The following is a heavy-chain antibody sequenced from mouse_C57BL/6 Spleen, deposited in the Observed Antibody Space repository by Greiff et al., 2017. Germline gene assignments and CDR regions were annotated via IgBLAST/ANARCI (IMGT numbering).Heavy chain of an antibody. Sequence: QVQLQQPGAELVKPGASVKLSCQASGYTFTSYWMHWVKQRPGRGLEGIGRIDPNSGGTKYNEKFKSKATLTVDKPSSTAYMQLSSLTSEDSAVYYCARNSPITTVVDYAMDYWGQGTSVTVSS. V-gene: IGHV1-72*01. CDR2: IDPNSGGT. CDR1: GYTFTSYW. CDR3: ARNSPITTVVDYAMDY. J-gene: IGHJ4*01. D-gene: IGHD1-1*01.